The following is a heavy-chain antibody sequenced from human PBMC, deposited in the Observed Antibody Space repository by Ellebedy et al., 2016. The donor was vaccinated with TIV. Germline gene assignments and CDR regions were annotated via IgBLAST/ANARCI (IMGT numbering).Heavy chain of an antibody. Sequence: GESLKISCAASGFTVNDNYMNWVRQAPGKGLEWVSVIYASGSTYYADSVKGRFTISSDISKNTLYLQMNSLRAEDTALYYCARGSKGDFYFDYWGQGTLVTVSS. CDR1: GFTVNDNY. J-gene: IGHJ4*02. CDR2: IYASGST. V-gene: IGHV3-53*01. D-gene: IGHD2-21*01. CDR3: ARGSKGDFYFDY.